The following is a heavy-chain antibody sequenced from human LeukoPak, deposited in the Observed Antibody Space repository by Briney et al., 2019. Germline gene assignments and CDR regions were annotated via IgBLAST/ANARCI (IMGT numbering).Heavy chain of an antibody. CDR1: GFTFSNYW. CDR3: AKATGYLL. Sequence: PGGSLRLSCEASGFTFSNYWMSWVRQAPGKGLEWVSTISNSDSSTYYADSVKGRFTISRDNSENTLYLQMNSLRAEDTAVYYCAKATGYLLWGQGTLVIVSS. J-gene: IGHJ4*02. CDR2: ISNSDSST. D-gene: IGHD1-14*01. V-gene: IGHV3-23*01.